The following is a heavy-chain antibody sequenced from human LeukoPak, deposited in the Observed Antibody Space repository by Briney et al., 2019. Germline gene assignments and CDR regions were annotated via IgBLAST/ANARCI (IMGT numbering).Heavy chain of an antibody. J-gene: IGHJ5*02. CDR2: IRYDGSNK. CDR1: GFTFSSYG. D-gene: IGHD2-8*02. Sequence: GGSLRLSCAASGFTFSSYGMHWVRQAPGKGLEWVAFIRYDGSNKYYADSVKGRFTTSRDNSKNTLYLQMNSLRAEDTAVYYCANLVGSINWFDPWGQGTLVTVSS. V-gene: IGHV3-30*02. CDR3: ANLVGSINWFDP.